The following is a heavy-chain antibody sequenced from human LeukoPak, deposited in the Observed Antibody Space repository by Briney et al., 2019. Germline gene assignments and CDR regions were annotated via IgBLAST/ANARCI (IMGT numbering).Heavy chain of an antibody. Sequence: SETLSLTCTVSVVSISNYYWSWIRQPPGKGLEWIGYIYYSGSINYNPSLKSRVTISVDTSKNQFSLKLTSVTAADTAVYYCARGERLRLDYWGQGTLVTVSS. CDR2: IYYSGSI. J-gene: IGHJ4*02. CDR1: VVSISNYY. CDR3: ARGERLRLDY. V-gene: IGHV4-59*01. D-gene: IGHD1-26*01.